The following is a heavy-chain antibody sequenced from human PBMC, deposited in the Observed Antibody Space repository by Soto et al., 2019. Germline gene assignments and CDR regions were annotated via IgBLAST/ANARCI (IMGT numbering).Heavy chain of an antibody. D-gene: IGHD3-22*01. CDR3: AARPLLPGAP. CDR2: LYSSGST. J-gene: IGHJ3*01. Sequence: EVQLVESGGGLIQPGGSLRLSCAASGFTCTGNDMNWVRQAPGKGLEWVSLLYSSGSTYYADSVKGRFTISRDNSNNTLYLQMSSLRAEDTAVYYCAARPLLPGAPWGQGTMVTVSS. CDR1: GFTCTGND. V-gene: IGHV3-53*01.